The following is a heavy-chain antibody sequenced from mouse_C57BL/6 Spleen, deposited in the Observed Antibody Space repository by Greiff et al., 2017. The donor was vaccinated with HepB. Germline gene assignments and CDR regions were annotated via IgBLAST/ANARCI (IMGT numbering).Heavy chain of an antibody. D-gene: IGHD2-4*01. CDR2: IDPSDSYT. CDR3: ARGDYDGYFDV. CDR1: GYTFTSYW. V-gene: IGHV1-59*01. Sequence: VQLQQPGAELVRPGTSVKLSCKASGYTFTSYWMHWVKQRPGQGLEWIGVIDPSDSYTNYNQKFKGKATLTVDTSSSTAYMQLSSLTSEDSAVYYCARGDYDGYFDVWGTGTTVTVSS. J-gene: IGHJ1*03.